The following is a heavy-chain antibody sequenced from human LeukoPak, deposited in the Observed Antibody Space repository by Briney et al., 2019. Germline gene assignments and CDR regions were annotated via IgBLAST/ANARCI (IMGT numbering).Heavy chain of an antibody. CDR3: ARDFGSLGAADY. V-gene: IGHV3-48*04. CDR1: GFIFNTNS. Sequence: PGGPVRLLCAAWGFIFNTNSMMWVRHAPGGGVVGVSYISSSSSVTYYADSVKGRFTISRDNAKNSLYLQMNSLRAEDTAVYYCARDFGSLGAADYWGQGTLVTVSS. J-gene: IGHJ4*02. D-gene: IGHD2-15*01. CDR2: ISSSSSVT.